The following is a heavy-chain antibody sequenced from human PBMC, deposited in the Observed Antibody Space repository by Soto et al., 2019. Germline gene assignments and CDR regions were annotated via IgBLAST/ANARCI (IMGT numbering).Heavy chain of an antibody. CDR1: GFTFSSYA. V-gene: IGHV3-30-3*01. CDR2: ISYDGSNK. Sequence: GSLRLSGAASGFTFSSYAMHWVRQAPGKGLEWVAVISYDGSNKYYADSVKGRFTISRDNSKNTLYLQMNSLRAEDTAVYYCARADSSGYYYGLFDYWGQGTLVTVSS. J-gene: IGHJ4*02. D-gene: IGHD3-22*01. CDR3: ARADSSGYYYGLFDY.